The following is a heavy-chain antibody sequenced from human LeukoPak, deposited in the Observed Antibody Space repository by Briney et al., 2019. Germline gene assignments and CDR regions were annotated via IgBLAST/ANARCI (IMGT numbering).Heavy chain of an antibody. CDR1: GGSISSYY. CDR3: ARRGSGSYHASYYYYMDV. D-gene: IGHD1-26*01. Sequence: PSETLSLTCTVSGGSISSYYWSWIRQPPGKGLEWIGYIYYSGSTNYNPSLKSRVTISVDTSKNQFSLKLSSVTAADTAVYYCARRGSGSYHASYYYYMDVWGKGTTVTVSS. V-gene: IGHV4-59*01. CDR2: IYYSGST. J-gene: IGHJ6*03.